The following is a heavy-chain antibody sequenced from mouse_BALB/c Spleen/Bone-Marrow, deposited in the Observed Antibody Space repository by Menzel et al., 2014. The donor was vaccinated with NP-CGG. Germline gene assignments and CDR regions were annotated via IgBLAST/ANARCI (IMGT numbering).Heavy chain of an antibody. CDR2: INPYNGGT. J-gene: IGHJ4*01. CDR1: GYSFTGYT. V-gene: IGHV1-18*01. D-gene: IGHD1-1*01. CDR3: ARGYGSSYGYAMDY. Sequence: LKQSGPELVKPGASMKISCKASGYSFTGYTINWVKQSHGKNLEWIGLINPYNGGTSYNQKFKGKATLTVDKSSSTAYMELLSLTSEDSAVYYCARGYGSSYGYAMDYWGQGTSVTVSS.